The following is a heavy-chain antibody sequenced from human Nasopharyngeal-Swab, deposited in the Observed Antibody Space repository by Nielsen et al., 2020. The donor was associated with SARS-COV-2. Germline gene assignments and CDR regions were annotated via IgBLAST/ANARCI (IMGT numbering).Heavy chain of an antibody. CDR2: INWNSGSI. Sequence: SLKISCTASGFAFDDYVMHWVRQPPGKGLEWVSGINWNSGSIGYADSVKGRFTISRDNAKNSLYLQMKSLRGEDTALYYCAKAVNYDFWSGSKDWGQGTLVTVSS. J-gene: IGHJ4*02. V-gene: IGHV3-9*01. CDR1: GFAFDDYV. CDR3: AKAVNYDFWSGSKD. D-gene: IGHD3-3*01.